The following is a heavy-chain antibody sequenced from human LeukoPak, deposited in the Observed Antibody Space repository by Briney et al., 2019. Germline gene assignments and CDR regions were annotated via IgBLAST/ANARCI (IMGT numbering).Heavy chain of an antibody. CDR3: ARLKDAVTIFDC. D-gene: IGHD4-17*01. CDR1: GFTFSNYW. CDR2: IKEDGSDK. Sequence: GGSLRLSCIASGFTFSNYWMRWVRQAPGKGLEWVASIKEDGSDKYYVDSVKGRFTISRDNTKNSLFVQMSSLRAEDTAVYYCARLKDAVTIFDCWGQGILVTVSS. J-gene: IGHJ5*01. V-gene: IGHV3-7*01.